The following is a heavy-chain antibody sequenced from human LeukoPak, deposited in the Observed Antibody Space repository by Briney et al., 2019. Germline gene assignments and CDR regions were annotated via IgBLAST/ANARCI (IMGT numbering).Heavy chain of an antibody. CDR1: GGTFSSYA. J-gene: IGHJ6*03. V-gene: IGHV1-69*13. D-gene: IGHD3-10*01. CDR2: IIPIFGTA. Sequence: ASVKVSCKASGGTFSSYAISWVRQAPGQGLEWMGGIIPIFGTANYGQTFQGRGTISADESTTTAYMELSSLTSEDTAVYYCARAHFGPSYYYYMDVWGKGTTVTVSS. CDR3: ARAHFGPSYYYYMDV.